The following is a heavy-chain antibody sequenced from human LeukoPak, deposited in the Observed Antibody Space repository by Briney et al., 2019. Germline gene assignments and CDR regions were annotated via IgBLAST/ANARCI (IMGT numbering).Heavy chain of an antibody. CDR3: ARADWGSVDY. D-gene: IGHD7-27*01. V-gene: IGHV3-7*01. J-gene: IGHJ4*02. CDR2: INQGGSDT. Sequence: PGGSLRLSCAASGFTFKNYWMSWVRLAPGRGLDWVANINQGGSDTYYVDSVEGRFTISRDNAKNSVYLQMSSLRVEDTAVYYCARADWGSVDYWGQGTPVTVSS. CDR1: GFTFKNYW.